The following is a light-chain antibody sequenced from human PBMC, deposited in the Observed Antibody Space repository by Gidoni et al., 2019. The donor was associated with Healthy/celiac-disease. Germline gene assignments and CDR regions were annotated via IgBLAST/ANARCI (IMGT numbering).Light chain of an antibody. CDR1: SSDVGVYNY. J-gene: IGLJ3*02. V-gene: IGLV2-14*03. CDR3: SSYTSSSTRM. Sequence: QSALPQPASVSGSPGQSTTISCTGTSSDVGVYNYVSWYQQHPGKAPKLMIYDVSTRPSGVSNRFAGSKSGNTASLTISGLQAEDEADYYCSSYTSSSTRMFGGGTKLTVL. CDR2: DVS.